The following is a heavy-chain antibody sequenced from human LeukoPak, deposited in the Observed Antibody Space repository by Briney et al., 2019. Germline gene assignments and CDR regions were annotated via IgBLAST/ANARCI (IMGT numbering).Heavy chain of an antibody. Sequence: SVKVSCKASGGTFSSYAISWVRQAPGQGLEWMGRIIPIFGTANYAQKFQGRVTITTDESTSTDYMELSSLRSEDTAVYYCARDRFPYYYDSSGYYYFDYWGQGTLVTVSS. CDR3: ARDRFPYYYDSSGYYYFDY. CDR2: IIPIFGTA. V-gene: IGHV1-69*05. CDR1: GGTFSSYA. D-gene: IGHD3-22*01. J-gene: IGHJ4*02.